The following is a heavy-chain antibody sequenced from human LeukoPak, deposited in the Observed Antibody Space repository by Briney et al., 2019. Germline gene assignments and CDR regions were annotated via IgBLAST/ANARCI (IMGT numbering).Heavy chain of an antibody. J-gene: IGHJ4*02. D-gene: IGHD2-2*01. CDR2: IYRSDGT. V-gene: IGHV3-53*01. Sequence: GGSLRLSCAASGFTVSTNYMSWVRQAPGKGLEWVSVIYRSDGTYYADSVKGRFTISRDNVQNSLYLQMNSLRAEGTAVYYCARWVCSPTSCFYDHWGQGTLVVVSS. CDR1: GFTVSTNY. CDR3: ARWVCSPTSCFYDH.